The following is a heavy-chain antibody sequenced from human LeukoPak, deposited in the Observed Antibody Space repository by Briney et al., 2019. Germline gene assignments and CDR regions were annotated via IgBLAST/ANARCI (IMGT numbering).Heavy chain of an antibody. CDR2: IYYSGRT. V-gene: IGHV4-39*01. J-gene: IGHJ1*01. Sequence: SETLSLTCTIFGDSVSRSDSYWDWIRQPPGKGLEWIGTIYYSGRTYYSPSLKSRVTLSVDMSNNQFSLTLSSATAADTALYFCARRRYYDSSGYLEWGQGTLVTVSS. CDR3: ARRRYYDSSGYLE. CDR1: GDSVSRSDSY. D-gene: IGHD3-22*01.